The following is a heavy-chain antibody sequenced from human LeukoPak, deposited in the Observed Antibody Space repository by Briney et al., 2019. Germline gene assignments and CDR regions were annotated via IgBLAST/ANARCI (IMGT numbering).Heavy chain of an antibody. J-gene: IGHJ5*02. CDR3: ARIATGYNWFDP. CDR1: GYTFTGYY. Sequence: ASVKVSCKASGYTFTGYYMHWVRQAPGQGLEWMGWINPNSGGTNYAQKFQGRVTMTRDTSISTAYMELSRLRSDDTAVYYCARIATGYNWFDPWGQGTLVTDSS. V-gene: IGHV1-2*02. CDR2: INPNSGGT. D-gene: IGHD5-24*01.